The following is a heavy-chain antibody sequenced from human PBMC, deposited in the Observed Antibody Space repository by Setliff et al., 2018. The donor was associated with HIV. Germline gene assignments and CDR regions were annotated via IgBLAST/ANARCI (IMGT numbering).Heavy chain of an antibody. CDR3: ARAPPSGKARPYYFDY. V-gene: IGHV1-46*01. J-gene: IGHJ4*02. CDR1: GYTFTSYY. Sequence: ASVKVSCKASGYTFTSYYMHWVRQAPGQGLEWMGIINPSGGSTSYAQKFQGRVTMTRDTSTSTFYMELSSLRFEDTAVYYCARAPPSGKARPYYFDYWGQGTLVTVSS. CDR2: INPSGGST. D-gene: IGHD6-13*01.